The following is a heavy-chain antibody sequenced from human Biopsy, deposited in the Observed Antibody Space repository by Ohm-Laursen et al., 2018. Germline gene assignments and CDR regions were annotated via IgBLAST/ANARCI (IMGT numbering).Heavy chain of an antibody. J-gene: IGHJ5*02. Sequence: GPSAKVSCTASVGTFNSYAISWVRQAPRQGPGWMGGIITIFATIDYAPKFQDRVTITSNEPTRTAYMKLSSLKSEDTAVYYCARRYCSSTSCSPPFYSWFDPWGQGTLVTVSS. V-gene: IGHV1-69*13. D-gene: IGHD2-2*01. CDR3: ARRYCSSTSCSPPFYSWFDP. CDR2: IITIFATI. CDR1: VGTFNSYA.